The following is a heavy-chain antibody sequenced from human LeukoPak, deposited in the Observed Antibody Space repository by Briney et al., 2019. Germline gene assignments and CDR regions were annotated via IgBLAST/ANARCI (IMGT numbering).Heavy chain of an antibody. CDR1: GGSISSYY. Sequence: PSETLSLTCTVSGGSISSYYWSWIRQPPGKGLEWIGYIYYSGSTNYNPSLKSRVTISVDTSKNQFSLKLSSVTAADTAVYYRARSGGGGYYFDYWGQGTLVTVSS. J-gene: IGHJ4*02. CDR3: ARSGGGGYYFDY. D-gene: IGHD3-10*01. CDR2: IYYSGST. V-gene: IGHV4-59*01.